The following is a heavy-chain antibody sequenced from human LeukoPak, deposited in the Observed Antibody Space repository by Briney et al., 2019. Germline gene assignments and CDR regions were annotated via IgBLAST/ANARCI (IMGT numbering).Heavy chain of an antibody. D-gene: IGHD4-11*01. J-gene: IGHJ6*03. CDR2: IIPIFGTA. Sequence: ASVKVSCKASGGSFSSYAISWVRQAPGQGLEWMGGIIPIFGTANYAQKFQGRVTITADESTSTAYMELSSLRSEDTAVYYCARDSTVTNHYYYYYMDVWGKGTTVTVSS. CDR1: GGSFSSYA. V-gene: IGHV1-69*13. CDR3: ARDSTVTNHYYYYYMDV.